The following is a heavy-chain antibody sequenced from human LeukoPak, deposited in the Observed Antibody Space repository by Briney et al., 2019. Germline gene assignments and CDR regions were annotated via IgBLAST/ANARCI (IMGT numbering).Heavy chain of an antibody. V-gene: IGHV1-69*13. J-gene: IGHJ4*02. Sequence: ASVKVSCKASGGTFSSYAISWVRQAPGQGLEWMGGIIPIFGTANYAQKFQGRVTIIADESTSTAYMELSSLRSEDTAVYYCARGVVGATTGAYSFDYWGRGTLVTVSS. D-gene: IGHD1-26*01. CDR2: IIPIFGTA. CDR3: ARGVVGATTGAYSFDY. CDR1: GGTFSSYA.